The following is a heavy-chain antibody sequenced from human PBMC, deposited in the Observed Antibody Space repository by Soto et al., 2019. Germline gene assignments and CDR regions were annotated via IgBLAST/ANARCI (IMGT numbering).Heavy chain of an antibody. Sequence: QVQLVESGGGVVQPGRSLRLSCAASGFTFSSYGMHWVRQAPGKGLEWVAVIWYDGSNKYYADSVKGRFTTSRDNSKNTLYLQMNSLRAEDTAVYYCARDASDIVVVVAAINWFDPWGQGTLVTVSS. CDR3: ARDASDIVVVVAAINWFDP. V-gene: IGHV3-33*01. CDR2: IWYDGSNK. D-gene: IGHD2-15*01. CDR1: GFTFSSYG. J-gene: IGHJ5*02.